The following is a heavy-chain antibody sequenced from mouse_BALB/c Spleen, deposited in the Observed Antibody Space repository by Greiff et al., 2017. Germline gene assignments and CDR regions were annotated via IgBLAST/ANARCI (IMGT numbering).Heavy chain of an antibody. D-gene: IGHD1-1*01. V-gene: IGHV14-3*02. CDR3: ARDGSSYVDY. CDR2: IDPANGNT. CDR1: GFNIKDTY. Sequence: VHVKQSGAELVKPGASVKLSCTASGFNIKDTYMHWVKQRPEQGLEWIGRIDPANGNTKYDPKFQGKATITADTSSNTAYLQLSSLTSEDTAVYYCARDGSSYVDYWGQGTTLTVSS. J-gene: IGHJ2*01.